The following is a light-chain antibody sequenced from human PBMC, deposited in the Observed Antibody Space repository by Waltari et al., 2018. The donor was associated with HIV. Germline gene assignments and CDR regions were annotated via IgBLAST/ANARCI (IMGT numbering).Light chain of an antibody. J-gene: IGKJ5*01. Sequence: EIVMMQSPPSSPVIVGQPASISCRSSQSLVRTDGNTYLSWLQQRPGQAPRLLIYKVSTRFSGVPDRFSGSGTGRDFTLKITRVEVEDVATYYCMQATQFPLTFGQGTRLEIK. V-gene: IGKV2-24*01. CDR2: KVS. CDR1: QSLVRTDGNTY. CDR3: MQATQFPLT.